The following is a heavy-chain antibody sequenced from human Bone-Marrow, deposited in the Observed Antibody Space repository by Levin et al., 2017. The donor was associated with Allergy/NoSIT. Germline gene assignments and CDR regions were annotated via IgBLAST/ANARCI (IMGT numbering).Heavy chain of an antibody. J-gene: IGHJ1*01. CDR2: THNSWYS. D-gene: IGHD1-14*01. Sequence: SETLSLTCAVSGGSISSDFWNWIRLPPGKGLEWLGYTHNSWYSNYYPSLRSRVTTSVDASTSQFSLKLTSVTAADTAMYYCARWDEPRRAFQFWGPGTLVTVSS. V-gene: IGHV4-59*13. CDR3: ARWDEPRRAFQF. CDR1: GGSISSDF.